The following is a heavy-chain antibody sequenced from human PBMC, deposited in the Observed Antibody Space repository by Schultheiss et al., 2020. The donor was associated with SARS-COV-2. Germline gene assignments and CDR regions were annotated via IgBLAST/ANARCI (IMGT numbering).Heavy chain of an antibody. J-gene: IGHJ5*02. Sequence: SETLSLTCTVSGDSVSSGDFYCSWIRQPPGKGLEWVGYTYHSGDTHYNPSLKSRATISGDKAKNRFSLQLNSVTAADTAVYYCARDYYDGTGDNWFDPWGQGIQVTVSS. CDR1: GDSVSSGDFY. V-gene: IGHV4-30-4*01. CDR3: ARDYYDGTGDNWFDP. CDR2: TYHSGDT. D-gene: IGHD3-10*01.